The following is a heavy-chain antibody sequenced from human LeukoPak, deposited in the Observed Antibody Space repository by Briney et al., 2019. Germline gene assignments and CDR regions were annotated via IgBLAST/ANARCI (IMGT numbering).Heavy chain of an antibody. V-gene: IGHV1-8*01. D-gene: IGHD6-19*01. CDR1: GYTFTSYD. CDR2: MNPNSGNT. Sequence: ASVKVSCKASGYTFTSYDINWVRQATGQGLEWMGWMNPNSGNTGYAQKFQGRVTMTRDTSISTAYMELSRLRSDDTAVYYCARAAAVAGSDYWGQGTLVTVSS. CDR3: ARAAAVAGSDY. J-gene: IGHJ4*02.